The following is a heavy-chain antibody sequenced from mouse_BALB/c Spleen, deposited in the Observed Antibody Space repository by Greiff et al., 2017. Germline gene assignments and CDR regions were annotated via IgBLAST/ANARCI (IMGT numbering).Heavy chain of an antibody. CDR1: GFTFSSYT. CDR2: ISNGGGST. J-gene: IGHJ3*01. Sequence: EVMLVESGGGLVQPGGSLKLSCAASGFTFSSYTMSWVRQTPEKRLEWVAYISNGGGSTYYPDTVKGRFTISRDNAKNTLYLQMSSLKSEDTAMYYCARPQLTGTKRFAYWGQGTLVTVSA. V-gene: IGHV5-12-2*01. CDR3: ARPQLTGTKRFAY. D-gene: IGHD4-1*01.